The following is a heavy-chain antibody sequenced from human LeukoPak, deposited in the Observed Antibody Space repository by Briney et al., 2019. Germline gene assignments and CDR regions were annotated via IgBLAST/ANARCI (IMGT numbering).Heavy chain of an antibody. Sequence: SETLSLTCTVSGGSISSYYWSWIRQAPGKGLEWIGYINYSGSTNYNPSLKSRVTISVDTSKNQFSLKLSSVTAADTAVYYCARGESTLYYYYYMDVWGKGTTVTISS. CDR3: ARGESTLYYYYYMDV. J-gene: IGHJ6*03. CDR1: GGSISSYY. CDR2: INYSGST. D-gene: IGHD1-26*01. V-gene: IGHV4-59*01.